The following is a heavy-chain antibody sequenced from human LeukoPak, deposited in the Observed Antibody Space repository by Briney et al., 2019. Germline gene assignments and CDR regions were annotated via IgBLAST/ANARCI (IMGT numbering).Heavy chain of an antibody. CDR2: IGSDNKP. Sequence: GGSLRLSCEASGFTFSAYAMAWDRQAPGKGLEWVSSIGSDNKPHYSESVKGRFAISRDNSKNILFLHLNSLRAEDTALYYCARELHYYVAMDVWGQRTTVTVSS. D-gene: IGHD3-10*02. CDR3: ARELHYYVAMDV. V-gene: IGHV3-23*01. CDR1: GFTFSAYA. J-gene: IGHJ6*02.